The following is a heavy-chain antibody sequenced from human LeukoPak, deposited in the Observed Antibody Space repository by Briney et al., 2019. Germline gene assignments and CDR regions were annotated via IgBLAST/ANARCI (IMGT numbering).Heavy chain of an antibody. Sequence: ASVKVSCKVSGYTLTELSMHWVRRAPGKGLEWMGGFDPEDGETIYAQKFQGRVTMTEDTSTDTAYMELSSLRSEDTAVYYCATVFATIAVAGVEFDYWGQGTLVTVSS. CDR3: ATVFATIAVAGVEFDY. J-gene: IGHJ4*02. V-gene: IGHV1-24*01. CDR1: GYTLTELS. D-gene: IGHD6-19*01. CDR2: FDPEDGET.